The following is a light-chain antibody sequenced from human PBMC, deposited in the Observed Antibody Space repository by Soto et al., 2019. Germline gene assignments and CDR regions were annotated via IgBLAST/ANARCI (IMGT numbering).Light chain of an antibody. Sequence: DIQMTQSPFSLSASIGDRVTITCRASQNIINYLNWYQQKPGKAPKLLIYDGTTLQSGVPSRFSGSGSGTDFTLTLSSLQPEDFATYFCQQGYSIPYTFGQGTKLEI. V-gene: IGKV1-39*01. J-gene: IGKJ2*01. CDR3: QQGYSIPYT. CDR2: DGT. CDR1: QNIINY.